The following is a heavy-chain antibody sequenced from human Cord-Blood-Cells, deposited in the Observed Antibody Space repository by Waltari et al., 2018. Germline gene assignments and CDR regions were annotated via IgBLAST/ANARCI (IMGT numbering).Heavy chain of an antibody. J-gene: IGHJ4*02. CDR3: ARHMDFSNWGSPPVFDY. Sequence: QVQLVQSGAEVKKPGSSVKVSCKASGGPFSSFAISWVRQAPGQGLEWMGGIIPIFGTANYAQKFQGRVTITADESTSTAYMELSSLRSEDTAVYYCARHMDFSNWGSPPVFDYWGQGTLVTVSS. CDR1: GGPFSSFA. CDR2: IIPIFGTA. D-gene: IGHD7-27*01. V-gene: IGHV1-69*01.